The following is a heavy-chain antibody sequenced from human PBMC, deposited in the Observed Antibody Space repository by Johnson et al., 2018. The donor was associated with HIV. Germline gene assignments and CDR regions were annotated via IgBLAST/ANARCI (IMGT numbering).Heavy chain of an antibody. CDR2: ISYDGSNK. CDR3: AKDRWHYNFWVDAFDI. V-gene: IGHV3-30-3*01. J-gene: IGHJ3*02. D-gene: IGHD3-3*01. Sequence: QMQLVESGGGVVQPGRSLRLSCAASGFTFSSYAMHWVRQAPGKGLEWVAVISYDGSNKYYADSVKGRFTISRDNSKNTLYLQMNSLRAEDTAVYYCAKDRWHYNFWVDAFDIWGQGTMVTVYS. CDR1: GFTFSSYA.